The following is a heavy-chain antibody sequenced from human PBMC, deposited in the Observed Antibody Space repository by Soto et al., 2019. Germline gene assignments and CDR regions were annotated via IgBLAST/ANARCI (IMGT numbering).Heavy chain of an antibody. D-gene: IGHD4-17*01. CDR2: IYWDDDK. CDR3: AHVEATVTKV. Sequence: QITLKESGPTLVKPTQTLTLTCTFSGFSLSTNGVGVGWIRQPPGKALEWLALIYWDDDKYYSPSLKSRLTITKDTSKNQVVLTMTNMDPVDTGTYYCAHVEATVTKVWGQGTLVTVSA. CDR1: GFSLSTNGVG. V-gene: IGHV2-5*02. J-gene: IGHJ4*02.